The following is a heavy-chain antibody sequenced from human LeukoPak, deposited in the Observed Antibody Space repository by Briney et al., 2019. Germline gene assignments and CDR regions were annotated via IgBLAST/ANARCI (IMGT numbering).Heavy chain of an antibody. V-gene: IGHV4-39*07. D-gene: IGHD3-10*01. CDR1: GGSISSSSYY. CDR2: IYYSGST. Sequence: PLETLSLTCTVSGGSISSSSYYWGWIRQPPGKGLEWIGSIYYSGSTYYNPSLKSRVTISVDKSKNQFSLKLSSVTAADAAVYYCARGSRRFDPWGQGTLVTVSS. J-gene: IGHJ5*02. CDR3: ARGSRRFDP.